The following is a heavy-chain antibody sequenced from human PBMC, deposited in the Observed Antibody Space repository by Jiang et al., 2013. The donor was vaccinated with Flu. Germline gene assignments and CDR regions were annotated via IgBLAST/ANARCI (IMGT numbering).Heavy chain of an antibody. J-gene: IGHJ5*02. CDR2: INPSVGIT. CDR1: GYTFTSYY. D-gene: IGHD2-15*01. Sequence: SGAEVKKPGASVKVSCKASGYTFTSYYIHWVRQAPGQGLEWMGIINPSVGITTYAQSFQGRVTMTGDTSTSTVYMELSSLRSEDTAVYYCTRVTGYCIGGSCYSYGWFGPWGQGTLVTVSS. V-gene: IGHV1-46*01. CDR3: TRVTGYCIGGSCYSYGWFGP.